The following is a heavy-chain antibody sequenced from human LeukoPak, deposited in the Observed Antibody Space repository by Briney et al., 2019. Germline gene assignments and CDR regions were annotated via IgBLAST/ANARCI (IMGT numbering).Heavy chain of an antibody. CDR1: GGSISNYY. J-gene: IGHJ2*01. Sequence: SETLSLTCTVSGGSISNYYWSWIRQPAGKGLEWIGRVYSSGSTNYNPSLKSRVTMSVDTSKNQFSLRLSSVTAADTAVYYCARHYCGGDCYSRWYFDLWGRGTLVTVSS. D-gene: IGHD2-21*02. V-gene: IGHV4-4*07. CDR3: ARHYCGGDCYSRWYFDL. CDR2: VYSSGST.